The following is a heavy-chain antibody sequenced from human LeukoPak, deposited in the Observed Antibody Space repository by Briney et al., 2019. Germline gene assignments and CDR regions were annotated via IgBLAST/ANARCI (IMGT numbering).Heavy chain of an antibody. CDR3: AKDGPSMGDFDY. CDR1: GFTFSSYG. J-gene: IGHJ4*02. Sequence: PGGSLRLSCAASGFTFSSYGMHWVRQAPGKGLEWVAVISYDGSNKYYADSVKGRFTISRDNSKNTLYLQMNSLRAEDTAVYYCAKDGPSMGDFDYWGQGTLVTVSS. CDR2: ISYDGSNK. D-gene: IGHD3-16*01. V-gene: IGHV3-30*18.